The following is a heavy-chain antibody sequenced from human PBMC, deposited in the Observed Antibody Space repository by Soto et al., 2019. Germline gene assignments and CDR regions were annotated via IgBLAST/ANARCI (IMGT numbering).Heavy chain of an antibody. CDR3: ARDKSGWYDSGY. D-gene: IGHD6-19*01. CDR2: ISAYNGNT. J-gene: IGHJ4*02. V-gene: IGHV1-18*04. Sequence: ASVKVSCKASGYAFTSYGISWVRQAPGQGLEWMGWISAYNGNTNYAQKLQGRVTMTTDTSTSTAYMELRSLRSDDTAVYYCARDKSGWYDSGYWGQGTLVTVSS. CDR1: GYAFTSYG.